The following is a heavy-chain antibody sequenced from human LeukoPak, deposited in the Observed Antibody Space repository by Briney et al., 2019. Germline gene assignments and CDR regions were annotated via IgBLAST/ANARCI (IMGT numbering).Heavy chain of an antibody. V-gene: IGHV3-21*01. Sequence: KPGGSLRPSXAAFGFSFSTYSMNWVRQAPGKGVEWVSSISSTGLYMFYADSVKGRFTISRDNAGNSLYLQMNGLRAEDTAVYYCATEKVYSSRRQVDYWGQGTLVTVSS. CDR1: GFSFSTYS. CDR2: ISSTGLYM. D-gene: IGHD6-13*01. CDR3: ATEKVYSSRRQVDY. J-gene: IGHJ4*02.